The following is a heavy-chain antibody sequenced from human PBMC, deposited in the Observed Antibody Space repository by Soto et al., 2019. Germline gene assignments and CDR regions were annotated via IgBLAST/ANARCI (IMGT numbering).Heavy chain of an antibody. V-gene: IGHV1-2*04. J-gene: IGHJ4*02. D-gene: IGHD3-22*01. CDR2: INPNSGGT. Sequence: GASVKVSCKASGYSFTGYYMHWVRQAPGQGLEWMGWINPNSGGTNYAQKFQGWVTMTRDTSISTAYMELSRLRSDDTAVYYCARDKRRLDSSGYYPPHLDYWGQGTLVTVS. CDR3: ARDKRRLDSSGYYPPHLDY. CDR1: GYSFTGYY.